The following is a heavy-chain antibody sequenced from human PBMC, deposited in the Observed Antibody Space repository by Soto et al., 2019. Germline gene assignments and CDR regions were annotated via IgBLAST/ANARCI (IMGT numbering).Heavy chain of an antibody. CDR3: ARDRPVLLWFGINWFDP. J-gene: IGHJ5*02. Sequence: QVQLQQWGAGLLKPSETLSLTCAVYGGSFSGYYWSWIRQPPGKGLVWIGEINHSGSTNYNPSLKSRVTISVDTSKNQFSLKLSSVTAADTAVYYCARDRPVLLWFGINWFDPWGQGTLVTVSS. CDR1: GGSFSGYY. CDR2: INHSGST. V-gene: IGHV4-34*01. D-gene: IGHD3-10*01.